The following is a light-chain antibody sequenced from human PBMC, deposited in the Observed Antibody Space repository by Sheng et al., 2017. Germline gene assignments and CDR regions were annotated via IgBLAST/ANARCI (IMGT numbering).Light chain of an antibody. J-gene: IGKJ1*01. CDR3: QQFXSYPWT. CDR1: HGVSSS. V-gene: IGKV1-13*02. Sequence: AVQLTQSPSSLSASVGDRVTITCRANHGVSSSVAWYQQRPGNSPKLLIFHASNLKSGVPSRFSGSGSETDFTLTIGSLQPEDLATYYCQQFXSYPWTFGQGTKVEIK. CDR2: HAS.